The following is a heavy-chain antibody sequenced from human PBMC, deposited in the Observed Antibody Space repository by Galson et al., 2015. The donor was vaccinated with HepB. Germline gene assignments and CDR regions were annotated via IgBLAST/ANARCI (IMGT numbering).Heavy chain of an antibody. D-gene: IGHD2-15*01. V-gene: IGHV3-30*18. CDR1: GFTFSTYD. J-gene: IGHJ6*02. Sequence: SLRLSCAASGFTFSTYDMHWVRQAPGKGLEWVAFISYDEKNEHYADSVKGRFTISRDSSADTLYLQMKSLRVEDTGVYYCAKEGCSGGSCYPRAGMDVWGQGTTVTVSS. CDR2: ISYDEKNE. CDR3: AKEGCSGGSCYPRAGMDV.